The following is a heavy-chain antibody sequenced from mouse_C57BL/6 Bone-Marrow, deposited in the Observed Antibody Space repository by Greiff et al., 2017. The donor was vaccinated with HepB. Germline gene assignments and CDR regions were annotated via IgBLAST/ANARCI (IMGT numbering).Heavy chain of an antibody. D-gene: IGHD1-1*01. Sequence: VHVKQSGAELVRPGASVKLSCTASGFNIKDDYMHWVKQRPEQGLEWIGWIDPENGDTEYASKFQGKATITADTSSNTAYLQLSSLTSEDSAVYYCARSGYYGSWYFDVWGTGTTVTVSS. CDR1: GFNIKDDY. V-gene: IGHV14-4*01. CDR3: ARSGYYGSWYFDV. CDR2: IDPENGDT. J-gene: IGHJ1*03.